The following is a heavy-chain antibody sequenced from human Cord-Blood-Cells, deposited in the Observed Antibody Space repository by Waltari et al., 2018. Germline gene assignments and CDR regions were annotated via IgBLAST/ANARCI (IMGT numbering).Heavy chain of an antibody. D-gene: IGHD2-2*01. CDR1: GFTVSSNY. Sequence: EVQLVESGGGLVQPGGSLRLSCAASGFTVSSNYMSWVRQAPGKGLEWVSVIYSGGSTYYADSVKGRFTISRHNSKNTLYLQMNSLRAEDTAVYYCAREDCSSTSCYDYWGQGTLVTVSS. CDR2: IYSGGST. CDR3: AREDCSSTSCYDY. V-gene: IGHV3-53*04. J-gene: IGHJ4*02.